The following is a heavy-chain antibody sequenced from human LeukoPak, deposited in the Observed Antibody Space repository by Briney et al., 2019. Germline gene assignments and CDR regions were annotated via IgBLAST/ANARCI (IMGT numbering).Heavy chain of an antibody. D-gene: IGHD6-19*01. Sequence: PGGSLRLSCAASGFTFSSYGMHWVRQAPGKGVEWVAVISYDRSNKYYADSVKGRFTISRDNSKNTLYLQMNSLRAEDTAVYYCAKIYSSGWYGSYFDYWGQGTLVTVSS. V-gene: IGHV3-30*18. CDR3: AKIYSSGWYGSYFDY. CDR2: ISYDRSNK. J-gene: IGHJ4*02. CDR1: GFTFSSYG.